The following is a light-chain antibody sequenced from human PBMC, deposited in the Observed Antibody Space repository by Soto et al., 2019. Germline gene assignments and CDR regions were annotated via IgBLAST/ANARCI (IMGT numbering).Light chain of an antibody. Sequence: EIVLTQSPATLSLSPGERATLSCRASQSVGSYLAWFQQRPGQAPRLVIHDASTRATGIPARFSGSGSGTDFSLTISSLQAEDVAVYYCQQYYTTPMYTFGQGTRLEIK. J-gene: IGKJ2*01. CDR3: QQYYTTPMYT. CDR1: QSVGSY. CDR2: DAS. V-gene: IGKV3-11*01.